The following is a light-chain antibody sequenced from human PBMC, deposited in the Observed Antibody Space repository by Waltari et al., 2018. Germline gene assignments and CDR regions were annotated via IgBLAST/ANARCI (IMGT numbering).Light chain of an antibody. V-gene: IGKV1D-16*01. J-gene: IGKJ5*01. CDR2: AAS. Sequence: DIQMTQSPYELSASVGDTVNMSCRASEGIKTWLVWYQQKPGKAPQSLIYAASSLHNGVPSRFSGSGSGTDFTLSIRRLQPEDFAIYYCQQYNSYPITFGQGTRLEIK. CDR1: EGIKTW. CDR3: QQYNSYPIT.